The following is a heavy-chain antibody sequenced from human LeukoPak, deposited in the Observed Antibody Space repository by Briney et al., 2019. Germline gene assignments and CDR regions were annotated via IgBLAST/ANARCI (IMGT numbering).Heavy chain of an antibody. CDR2: INQHGSEE. D-gene: IGHD1-26*01. Sequence: GGSLRLSCVVSGFTFSSYWMTWVRQAPGTGLEWVASINQHGSEEYYVDSVKGRFSISRDNAKNSLYLQMNSLRAEDTAVYYCARRGGGLGTFDIWGQGTVVTVS. CDR1: GFTFSSYW. V-gene: IGHV3-7*01. CDR3: ARRGGGLGTFDI. J-gene: IGHJ3*02.